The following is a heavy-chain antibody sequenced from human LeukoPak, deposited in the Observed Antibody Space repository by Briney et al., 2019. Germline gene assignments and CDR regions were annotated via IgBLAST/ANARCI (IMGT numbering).Heavy chain of an antibody. Sequence: PSETLSLTCTVSGGSISSYYWRWIRQPPGKGLEWIGYIYYSGSTNYNPSLKSRVTISVDTSKNQFSLKLSSVTAADTAVYYCARVSRFPYYVDYWGQGTLVTVSS. CDR1: GGSISSYY. CDR3: ARVSRFPYYVDY. J-gene: IGHJ4*02. V-gene: IGHV4-59*01. D-gene: IGHD3-10*01. CDR2: IYYSGST.